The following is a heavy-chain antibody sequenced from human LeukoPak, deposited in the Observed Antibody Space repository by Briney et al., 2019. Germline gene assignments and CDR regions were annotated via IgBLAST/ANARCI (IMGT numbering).Heavy chain of an antibody. CDR1: GYTFTGYY. CDR3: ARVFGNLGYCSSRFDH. V-gene: IGHV1-2*02. Sequence: ASVKVSCKASGYTFTGYYMHWVRQAPGQGLEWMGWINPNSGGTNYAQKFQGRVTMTRDTSISTAYMELSRLRSDDTAVYYCARVFGNLGYCSSRFDHWGQGTLVTVSS. CDR2: INPNSGGT. D-gene: IGHD6-13*01. J-gene: IGHJ4*02.